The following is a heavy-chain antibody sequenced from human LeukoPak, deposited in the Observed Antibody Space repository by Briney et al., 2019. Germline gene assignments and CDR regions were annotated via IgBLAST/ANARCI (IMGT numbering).Heavy chain of an antibody. J-gene: IGHJ4*02. D-gene: IGHD2-15*01. CDR2: IYYSGNT. CDR1: GGSISGYY. Sequence: SETLSLTCTVSGGSISGYYWSWIRQPPGRGLEYIGHIYYSGNTDYNPSLKSRVTMSVDTSKNQFSLKLNSVTAADTAVYFCARGPLRCSGGSCYSGGNFGYWGQGTLVTVSS. CDR3: ARGPLRCSGGSCYSGGNFGY. V-gene: IGHV4-59*01.